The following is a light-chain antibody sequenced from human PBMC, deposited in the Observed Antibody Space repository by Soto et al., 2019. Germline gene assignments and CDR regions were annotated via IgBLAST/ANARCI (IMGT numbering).Light chain of an antibody. J-gene: IGLJ3*02. CDR3: SSYRSSGALV. Sequence: SYELTQPPSVSVAPGQTARITCGGTNIGRKSVHWYQQKPGQAPVVVVYDDRDRPSGIPERFSGSNSGNTASLTISGLQAEDEAEFYCSSYRSSGALVFGGGTKLTVL. V-gene: IGLV3-21*02. CDR2: DDR. CDR1: NIGRKS.